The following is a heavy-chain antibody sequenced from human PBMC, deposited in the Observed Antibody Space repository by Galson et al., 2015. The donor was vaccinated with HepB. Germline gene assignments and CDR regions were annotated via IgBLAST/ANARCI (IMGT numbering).Heavy chain of an antibody. CDR2: IIPIFGTA. J-gene: IGHJ4*02. Sequence: SVKVSCKASGGTFSSYAISWVRQAPGQGLEWMGGIIPIFGTANYAQKFQGRVTITADESTSTAYMELSSLRSEDTAVYYCARPEGQLERPGPPRFDYWGQGTLVTVSS. V-gene: IGHV1-69*13. CDR1: GGTFSSYA. D-gene: IGHD1-1*01. CDR3: ARPEGQLERPGPPRFDY.